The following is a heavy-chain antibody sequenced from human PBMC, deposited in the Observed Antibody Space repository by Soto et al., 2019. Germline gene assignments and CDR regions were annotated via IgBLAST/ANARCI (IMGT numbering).Heavy chain of an antibody. V-gene: IGHV4-34*01. J-gene: IGHJ6*02. CDR3: AREYSTSSTGRSGMDV. CDR2: FSRSGGT. Sequence: PSETLSLTCAAYGGSFSGYYWSWIRQPPGQGLEWIGEFSRSGGTNYNPSLKSRVTISVDTSKNQFSLQLKSVTAADTAVYYCAREYSTSSTGRSGMDVWGQGTTVTVSS. D-gene: IGHD6-6*01. CDR1: GGSFSGYY.